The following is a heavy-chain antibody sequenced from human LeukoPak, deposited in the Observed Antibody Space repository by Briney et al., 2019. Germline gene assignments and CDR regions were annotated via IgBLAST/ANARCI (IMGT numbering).Heavy chain of an antibody. V-gene: IGHV1-2*02. Sequence: GASVKVSCKASGYTFTSYYMHWVRQAPGQGLEWMGWINPNSGGTNYAQKFQGRVTMTRDTSISTAYVELSRLRSDDTAVYYCARVRYYDSSGYPSPLGYWGQGTLVTVSS. D-gene: IGHD3-22*01. CDR3: ARVRYYDSSGYPSPLGY. CDR2: INPNSGGT. CDR1: GYTFTSYY. J-gene: IGHJ4*02.